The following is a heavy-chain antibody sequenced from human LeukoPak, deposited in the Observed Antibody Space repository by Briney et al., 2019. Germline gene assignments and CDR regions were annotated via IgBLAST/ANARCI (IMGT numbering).Heavy chain of an antibody. Sequence: PGGSLRLSCAASGFTFSSYWMSWVRQAPGKGLEWVANIKQDGSEKYYVDSVKGRFTISRDNAKNSLYLQMNSLRPEDTAVYYCARLDGGSTTYRQADFWGQGALVTVPS. D-gene: IGHD2-2*01. CDR3: ARLDGGSTTYRQADF. J-gene: IGHJ4*02. CDR2: IKQDGSEK. CDR1: GFTFSSYW. V-gene: IGHV3-7*01.